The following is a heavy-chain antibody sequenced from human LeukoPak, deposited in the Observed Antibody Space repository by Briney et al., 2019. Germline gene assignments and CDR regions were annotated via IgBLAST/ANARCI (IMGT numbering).Heavy chain of an antibody. CDR3: ARSRGRAYGDPPNWFDP. CDR1: GFTFDDYA. J-gene: IGHJ5*02. Sequence: GGSLRLSCAASGFTFDDYAMHWVRQAPGKGLEWVSSISSSSSYIYYADSVKGRFTISRDNAKNSLYLQMNSLRAEDTAVYYCARSRGRAYGDPPNWFDPWGQGTLVTVSS. V-gene: IGHV3-21*01. CDR2: ISSSSSYI. D-gene: IGHD4-17*01.